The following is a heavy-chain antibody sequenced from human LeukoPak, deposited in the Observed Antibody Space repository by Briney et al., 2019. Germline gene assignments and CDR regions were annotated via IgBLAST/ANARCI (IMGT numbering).Heavy chain of an antibody. CDR1: GYTFTSYD. V-gene: IGHV1-8*02. D-gene: IGHD3-10*01. Sequence: ASVKVSCKASGYTFTSYDINWVRQATGQGLEWMGWMDPNSGNTGYAQKFQGRVTMTRNTSISTAYMELSSLRSEDTAVYYCARSSITMVRGQLIPLYYYYMDVWGKGTTVTISS. CDR3: ARSSITMVRGQLIPLYYYYMDV. CDR2: MDPNSGNT. J-gene: IGHJ6*03.